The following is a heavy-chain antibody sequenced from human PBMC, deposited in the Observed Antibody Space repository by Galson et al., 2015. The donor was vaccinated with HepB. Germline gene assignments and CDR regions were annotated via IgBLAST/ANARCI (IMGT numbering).Heavy chain of an antibody. J-gene: IGHJ4*02. Sequence: SVKVSCKASGYTFTSYYMHWVRQAPGQGLEWMGIINPSGGSTSYAQKFQGRVTMTRDTSTSTVYMELSSLRSEDTAVYYCARDIFGSRRLPAAVDYWGQGTLVTVSS. CDR2: INPSGGST. V-gene: IGHV1-46*01. D-gene: IGHD6-25*01. CDR3: ARDIFGSRRLPAAVDY. CDR1: GYTFTSYY.